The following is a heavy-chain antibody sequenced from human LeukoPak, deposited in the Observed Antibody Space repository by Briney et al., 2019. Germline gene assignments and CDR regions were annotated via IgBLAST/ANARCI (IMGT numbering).Heavy chain of an antibody. CDR3: ARDRSVEQWLVVSYNWFDP. V-gene: IGHV1-18*04. CDR1: GYTFTGYY. Sequence: GASVKVSCKASGYTFTGYYMHWVRQAPGHGPEWMGSISAFNGNTNYGQNLQGRVTIATDTSTTTAYMELRSLRSDDTAVYYCARDRSVEQWLVVSYNWFDPWGQGTLVTVSS. CDR2: ISAFNGNT. D-gene: IGHD6-19*01. J-gene: IGHJ5*02.